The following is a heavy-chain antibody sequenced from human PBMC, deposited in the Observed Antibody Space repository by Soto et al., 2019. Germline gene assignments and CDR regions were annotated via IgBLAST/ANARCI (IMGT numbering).Heavy chain of an antibody. CDR2: IIPVFGIA. D-gene: IGHD3-10*01. CDR1: GGTFSSYA. J-gene: IGHJ6*02. Sequence: QVQLVQSGAEVKKPGSSVRVSCKSSGGTFSSYAVSWVRQAPGQGLEWMGGIIPVFGIATYAQEFQGRVNITAVKSTRTAYMELSSLRSYDTAVFYTARGKSYYGWGRGIYAYYGLDVWGQGTTVIVSS. CDR3: ARGKSYYGWGRGIYAYYGLDV. V-gene: IGHV1-69*17.